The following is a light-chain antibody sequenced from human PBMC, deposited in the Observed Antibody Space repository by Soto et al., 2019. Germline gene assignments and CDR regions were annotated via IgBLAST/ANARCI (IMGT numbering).Light chain of an antibody. CDR3: GTWDNSLSAV. CDR2: SNN. V-gene: IGLV1-47*02. J-gene: IGLJ2*01. CDR1: SSNIGGTNY. Sequence: QSVLTQPPSASGTPGQRVFISCSGSSSNIGGTNYAYWYQQLPGAAPKLLMHSNNLRPSGVPERISGSKSGTSASLAISGLRSEDEAVYYCGTWDNSLSAVFGGGTKLTVL.